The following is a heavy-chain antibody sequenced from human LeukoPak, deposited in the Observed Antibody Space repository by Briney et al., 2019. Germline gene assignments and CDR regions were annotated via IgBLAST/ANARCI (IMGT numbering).Heavy chain of an antibody. Sequence: GGSLRLSCAASGFTVNNKYMNWVRQAPGKGLEWVSVISSGDSTYYADSVKGRFTISRDNSKNTLYLQMNSLRAEDTAVYYCARDYDSSGYYYYGMDVWGQGTTVTVSS. CDR1: GFTVNNKY. V-gene: IGHV3-53*01. D-gene: IGHD3-22*01. CDR3: ARDYDSSGYYYYGMDV. J-gene: IGHJ6*02. CDR2: ISSGDST.